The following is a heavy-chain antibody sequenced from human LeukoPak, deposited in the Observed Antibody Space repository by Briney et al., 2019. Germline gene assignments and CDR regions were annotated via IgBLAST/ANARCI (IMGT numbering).Heavy chain of an antibody. Sequence: ASVKVSCKASGGTFSSYAISWVRQAPGQGLEWMGIINPSGGSTSYAQKFQGRVTMTRDTSTSTVYMELSSLRSEDTAVYYCARDLSGMVAANYFDYWGQGTLVTVSS. D-gene: IGHD1-26*01. CDR2: INPSGGST. CDR3: ARDLSGMVAANYFDY. CDR1: GGTFSSYA. V-gene: IGHV1-46*01. J-gene: IGHJ4*02.